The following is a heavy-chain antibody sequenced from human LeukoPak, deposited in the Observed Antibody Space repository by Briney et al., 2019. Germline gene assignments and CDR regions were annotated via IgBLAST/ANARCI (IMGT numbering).Heavy chain of an antibody. V-gene: IGHV3-74*01. Sequence: PGGSLRLSCAASGFTFSAYWMHWVRQVPGKGLVWVSRINNDGTATFFADSVKGRFTISRDNSKNTLYLQMNSLRADDTAVYYCAKGVLAAYRYNYYYMDVWGKGTTVTISS. CDR3: AKGVLAAYRYNYYYMDV. D-gene: IGHD6-25*01. J-gene: IGHJ6*03. CDR2: INNDGTAT. CDR1: GFTFSAYW.